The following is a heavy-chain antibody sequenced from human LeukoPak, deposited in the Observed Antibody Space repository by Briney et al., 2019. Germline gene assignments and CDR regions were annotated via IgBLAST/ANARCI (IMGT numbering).Heavy chain of an antibody. D-gene: IGHD2-2*01. CDR3: ARDLVRLGVAI. J-gene: IGHJ3*02. Sequence: PSETLSLTCTVSGGSISSYYWSWIRQPPGKGLEWIGYIYYSGSTNYNPSLKSRVTISVDTSKNQFSLKLGSVTAADTAVYYCARDLVRLGVAICGGGTLGSVSS. CDR2: IYYSGST. V-gene: IGHV4-59*01. CDR1: GGSISSYY.